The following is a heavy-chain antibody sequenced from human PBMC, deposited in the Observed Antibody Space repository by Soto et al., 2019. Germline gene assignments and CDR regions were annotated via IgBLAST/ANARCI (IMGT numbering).Heavy chain of an antibody. CDR2: ISPKSGGT. V-gene: IGHV1-2*02. D-gene: IGHD3-9*01. Sequence: ASVKVSCKASGYSFTGYYMHWVRQAPGQGFEWMGRISPKSGGTNYAQKFEGRVTMTWDTSLKTAYMELSSLISEDTAVYYCARRPGYISDWYYFDIWGQGTLVTVSS. CDR3: ARRPGYISDWYYFDI. CDR1: GYSFTGYY. J-gene: IGHJ4*02.